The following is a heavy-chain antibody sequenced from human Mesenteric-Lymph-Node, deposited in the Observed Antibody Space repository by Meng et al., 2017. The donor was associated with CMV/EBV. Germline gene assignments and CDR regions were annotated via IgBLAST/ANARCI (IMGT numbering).Heavy chain of an antibody. CDR1: GGSFSAYY. CDR2: INHSGST. V-gene: IGHV4-34*01. J-gene: IGHJ4*02. Sequence: QVQLQQWGAGLLKPSETLSLTCAVYGGSFSAYYWSWNRQPPGKGLEWIGEINHSGSTNYNPSLKSRITISVDTSKNQFSLKLTSVTAADTAVYFCASLAPLNNTKDKIPSGYWGQGTLVTVSS. D-gene: IGHD1-14*01. CDR3: ASLAPLNNTKDKIPSGY.